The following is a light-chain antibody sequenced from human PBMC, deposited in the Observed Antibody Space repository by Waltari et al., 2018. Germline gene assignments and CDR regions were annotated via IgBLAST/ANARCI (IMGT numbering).Light chain of an antibody. J-gene: IGLJ2*01. CDR2: RNN. V-gene: IGLV1-47*01. Sequence: QSVLTQPPSASGTHGQRVTISCSGSSSNIGSNYVYWYQQLPGTAPNLFIYRNNQRPSGVPDRFSGSKSGTSASLAISVLRSEVEADYYCAAWDDSLSVLFGGGTKLTVL. CDR3: AAWDDSLSVL. CDR1: SSNIGSNY.